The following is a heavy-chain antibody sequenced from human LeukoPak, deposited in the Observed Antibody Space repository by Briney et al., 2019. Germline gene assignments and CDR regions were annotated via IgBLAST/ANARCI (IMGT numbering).Heavy chain of an antibody. CDR2: IYSGGST. Sequence: GGSLRLSCAASGFTVSSNYMSWVRQAPGKGLEWVSVIYSGGSTYYADSVKGRFTISRDNSKNTLYLQMNSLRAEDTAVYYCAREAYSSGWVADYWGQGTLVTVFS. J-gene: IGHJ4*02. V-gene: IGHV3-53*01. CDR1: GFTVSSNY. D-gene: IGHD6-19*01. CDR3: AREAYSSGWVADY.